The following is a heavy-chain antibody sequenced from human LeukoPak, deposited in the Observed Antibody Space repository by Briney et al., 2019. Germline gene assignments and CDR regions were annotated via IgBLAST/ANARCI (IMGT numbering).Heavy chain of an antibody. Sequence: SVKVSCKASGGTFSSYTISWVRQAPGQGLEWMGGIIPIFGTANYAQKFQGRVTITTDESTSTAYMELSSLRSEDTAVYYCARDDAVQQLDGYYYYYYMDVWGKGTTVTVSS. V-gene: IGHV1-69*05. J-gene: IGHJ6*03. CDR3: ARDDAVQQLDGYYYYYYMDV. CDR1: GGTFSSYT. CDR2: IIPIFGTA. D-gene: IGHD6-13*01.